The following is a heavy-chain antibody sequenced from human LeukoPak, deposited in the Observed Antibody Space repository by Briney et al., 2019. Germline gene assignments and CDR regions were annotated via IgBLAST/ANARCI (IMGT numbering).Heavy chain of an antibody. CDR3: AKVVSGWFDP. D-gene: IGHD6-19*01. V-gene: IGHV4-59*01. Sequence: SETLSLTCTVSGGSISSYYWSWIRQPPGKGLEWIGYIYYSGSTNYNPSLESRVTMSVDTSKNQFFLKMTSVTAADTAVYYCAKVVSGWFDPWGQGTLVTVSS. J-gene: IGHJ5*02. CDR2: IYYSGST. CDR1: GGSISSYY.